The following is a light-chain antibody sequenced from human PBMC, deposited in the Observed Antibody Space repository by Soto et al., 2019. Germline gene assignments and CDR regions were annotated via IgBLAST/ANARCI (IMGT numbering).Light chain of an antibody. CDR3: QQYGTSWT. J-gene: IGKJ1*01. CDR1: QDFGSSY. Sequence: EIVLTQSPGTLSLSPGERATLSCRASQDFGSSYLAWYQQKPGQAPRLLIYGTSIRATGIPERFSGSGFGTDFTLTISRLDPEDFAVYYCQQYGTSWTFGQGTKVEIK. V-gene: IGKV3-20*01. CDR2: GTS.